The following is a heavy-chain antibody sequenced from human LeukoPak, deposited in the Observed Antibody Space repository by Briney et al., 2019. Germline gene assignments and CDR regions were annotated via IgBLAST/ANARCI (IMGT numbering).Heavy chain of an antibody. Sequence: SETLSLTCTVFGDSIRSYYWTWIRQPPGKGLEWIGYMYHSGTTSNNPSLKSRVTISVDTSKNQFSLKVRSVTAADTAVYYCARGLGWGATIFDYWGQGALVTVSS. CDR2: MYHSGTT. J-gene: IGHJ4*02. CDR3: ARGLGWGATIFDY. CDR1: GDSIRSYY. D-gene: IGHD1-26*01. V-gene: IGHV4-59*01.